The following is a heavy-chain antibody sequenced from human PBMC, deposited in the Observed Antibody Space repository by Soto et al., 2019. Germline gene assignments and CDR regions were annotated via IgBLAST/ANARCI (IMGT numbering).Heavy chain of an antibody. Sequence: EVHLVDSGGGLAQPGRSLRLSCAASGFTFDDFAMHWVRRVPGKGLEWVSSITWTGKITGYADSVNGRFIISRDKAKNSLYLQMNSLRREDTALYYCAKGGPDAFCGGGRCYFESWGQGTQVTVSS. J-gene: IGHJ4*02. D-gene: IGHD2-21*01. V-gene: IGHV3-9*01. CDR2: ITWTGKIT. CDR3: AKGGPDAFCGGGRCYFES. CDR1: GFTFDDFA.